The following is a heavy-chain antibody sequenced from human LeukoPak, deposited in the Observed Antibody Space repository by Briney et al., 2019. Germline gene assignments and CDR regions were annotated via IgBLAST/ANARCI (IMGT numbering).Heavy chain of an antibody. V-gene: IGHV4-34*01. Sequence: SETLSLTCAVYGGSFSGYYWSWIRQPPGKGLEWIGEINHSGSTNYNPSLKSRVTISVDTSKNQFSLKLSSVTAADTAVYYCARWTRRIAVAGTGAFDIWGQGTMVTVSS. CDR3: ARWTRRIAVAGTGAFDI. CDR1: GGSFSGYY. D-gene: IGHD6-19*01. J-gene: IGHJ3*02. CDR2: INHSGST.